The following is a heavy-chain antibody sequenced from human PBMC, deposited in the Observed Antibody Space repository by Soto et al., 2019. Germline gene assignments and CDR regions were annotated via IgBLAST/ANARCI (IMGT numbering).Heavy chain of an antibody. CDR2: VYYSGST. CDR1: GGSISSSSYY. V-gene: IGHV4-39*01. CDR3: ARQRSGYYRNNWFDP. Sequence: SETLSLTCIVSGGSISSSSYYWGWIRQPPGKGLEWIGNVYYSGSTFYNPSLKSRVTISVDTPKNQFSLKLSSVTAADTAVYYCARQRSGYYRNNWFDPWGQGTLVTVSS. D-gene: IGHD3-3*01. J-gene: IGHJ5*02.